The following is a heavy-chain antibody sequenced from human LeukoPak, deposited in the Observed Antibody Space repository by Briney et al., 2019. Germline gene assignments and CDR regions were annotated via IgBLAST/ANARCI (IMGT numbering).Heavy chain of an antibody. CDR3: ARDRRAAGIDY. Sequence: GGSLRLSCAASGFTFSSYSMNWVRQAPGKGLEWVSSISSSSSCIYYADSVKGRFTISRDNAKNSLYLQMNSLRAEDTAVYYCARDRRAAGIDYWGQGTLVTVSS. D-gene: IGHD6-13*01. J-gene: IGHJ4*02. CDR2: ISSSSSCI. V-gene: IGHV3-21*01. CDR1: GFTFSSYS.